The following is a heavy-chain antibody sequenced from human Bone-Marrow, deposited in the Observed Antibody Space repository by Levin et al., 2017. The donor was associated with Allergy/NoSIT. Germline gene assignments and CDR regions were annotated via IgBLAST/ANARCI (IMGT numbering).Heavy chain of an antibody. Sequence: GESLKISCVASGFTFSNYWMTWVRQPPGKGLEWVANIKQDGSDKFYAESVKGRFTISRDNAKNSLFLQMNYLGTDDTAVYFCARDTTVGGEAWGQGTLVTVSS. J-gene: IGHJ5*02. V-gene: IGHV3-7*03. CDR1: GFTFSNYW. CDR3: ARDTTVGGEA. CDR2: IKQDGSDK. D-gene: IGHD4-11*01.